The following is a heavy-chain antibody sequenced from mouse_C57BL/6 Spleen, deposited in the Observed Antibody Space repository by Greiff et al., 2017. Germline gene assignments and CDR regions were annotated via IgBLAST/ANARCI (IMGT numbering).Heavy chain of an antibody. CDR3: ASEGGDGNSFAY. D-gene: IGHD2-1*01. J-gene: IGHJ3*01. CDR2: IWGVGST. V-gene: IGHV2-6*01. CDR1: GFSFTSYG. Sequence: VQLQQSGPGLVAPSQSLSITCTVSGFSFTSYGVDWVRQSPGKGLELLGVIWGVGSTNYNSAPTPRLSISQDNSKSQDFLKMNRLQIDDTAMYYWASEGGDGNSFAYWGQGTMVTVSA.